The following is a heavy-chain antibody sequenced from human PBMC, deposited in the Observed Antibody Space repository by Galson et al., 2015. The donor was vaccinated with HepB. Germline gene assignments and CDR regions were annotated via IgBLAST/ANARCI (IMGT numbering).Heavy chain of an antibody. Sequence: SLRLSCAASGFTFSSYGMHWVRQAPGKGLEWVAVISYDGSNKYYADSVKGRFTISRDNSKNTLYLQMNSLRAEDTAVYYCAKRDFWSGYYMGDDDYWGQGTLVTVSS. CDR3: AKRDFWSGYYMGDDDY. V-gene: IGHV3-30*18. J-gene: IGHJ4*02. CDR2: ISYDGSNK. CDR1: GFTFSSYG. D-gene: IGHD3-3*01.